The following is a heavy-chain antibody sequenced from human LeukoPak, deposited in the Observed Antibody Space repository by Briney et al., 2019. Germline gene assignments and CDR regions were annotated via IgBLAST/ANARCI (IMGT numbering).Heavy chain of an antibody. CDR3: ARANPNYDILTGYYGGDFDY. J-gene: IGHJ4*02. V-gene: IGHV1-69*01. CDR2: IIPIFGTA. Sequence: SVKVSCKASGGTFSSYAISWVRQAPGQGLEWMGGIIPIFGTANYAQKFQGRVTITADESTSTAYMELSSLRSEDTAVYYCARANPNYDILTGYYGGDFDYWGQGTLVTVSS. D-gene: IGHD3-9*01. CDR1: GGTFSSYA.